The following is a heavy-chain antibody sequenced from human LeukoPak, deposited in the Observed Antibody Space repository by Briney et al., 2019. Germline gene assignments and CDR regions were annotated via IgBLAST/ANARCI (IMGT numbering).Heavy chain of an antibody. CDR2: IYSGGST. Sequence: GSLRLSCAASGFTVSSNYMSWVRQAPGKGLEWVSAIYSGGSTYYADSVKGRFTISRDNSKNTLYLQMNSLRAEDTAVYYCARDRELGPTYYYGSGSAPTWFDPWGQGTLVTVSS. J-gene: IGHJ5*02. D-gene: IGHD3-10*01. CDR1: GFTVSSNY. CDR3: ARDRELGPTYYYGSGSAPTWFDP. V-gene: IGHV3-66*01.